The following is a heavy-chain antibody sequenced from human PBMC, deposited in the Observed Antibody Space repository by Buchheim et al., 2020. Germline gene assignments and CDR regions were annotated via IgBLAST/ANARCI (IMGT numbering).Heavy chain of an antibody. V-gene: IGHV3-30*18. D-gene: IGHD1-26*01. CDR2: ISYDGSNK. CDR3: AKNRIVGGTRGPDY. CDR1: GFTFSSYG. Sequence: QVQLVESGGGVVQPGRSLRLSCAASGFTFSSYGMHWVRQAPGKGLAWVAFISYDGSNKYYADSVKGRFTISRSTSTTTLYLPMNSLRAEDTAVYYCAKNRIVGGTRGPDYWGQGTL. J-gene: IGHJ4*02.